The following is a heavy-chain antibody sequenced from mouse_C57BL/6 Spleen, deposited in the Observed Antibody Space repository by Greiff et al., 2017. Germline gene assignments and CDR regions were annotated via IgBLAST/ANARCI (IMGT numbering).Heavy chain of an antibody. Sequence: QVQLQQPGAELVKPGASVKLSCKASGYTFTSYWMHWVKQRPGQGLEWIGMIHPNSGSTNYNEKFKSKATLTVDKSSSTAYMQLSSLTSEDAAVYYCASPYGNQPVDYWGQGTSVTVSS. D-gene: IGHD2-1*01. J-gene: IGHJ4*01. CDR3: ASPYGNQPVDY. V-gene: IGHV1-64*01. CDR2: IHPNSGST. CDR1: GYTFTSYW.